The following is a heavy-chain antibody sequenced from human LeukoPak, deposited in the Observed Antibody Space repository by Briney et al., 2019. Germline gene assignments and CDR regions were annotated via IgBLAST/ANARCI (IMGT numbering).Heavy chain of an antibody. Sequence: GASVKVSCKASGYTFTSYGISWVRQAPGQGLEWMGGIIPIFGTANYAQKFQGRVTMTRDTSINTAYLDLSSLRSDDTAVYYCARGPSGSDYWGQGTLVIVSS. J-gene: IGHJ4*02. D-gene: IGHD3-10*01. CDR2: IIPIFGTA. CDR1: GYTFTSYG. V-gene: IGHV1-69*05. CDR3: ARGPSGSDY.